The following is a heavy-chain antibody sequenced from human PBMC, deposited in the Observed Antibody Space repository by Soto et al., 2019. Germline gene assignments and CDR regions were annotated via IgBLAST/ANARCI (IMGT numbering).Heavy chain of an antibody. Sequence: QVQLVQSGAEVKKPGSSVKVSCKASGGTFSSYAISWVRQAPGQGLEWMGGIIPIFGTANYAQKFQGRVTITADESTSTAYKELSSLRSEDTAVYYCARPIAVAGLYYYYGMDVWGQGPTVTVSS. CDR3: ARPIAVAGLYYYYGMDV. CDR2: IIPIFGTA. D-gene: IGHD6-19*01. CDR1: GGTFSSYA. V-gene: IGHV1-69*01. J-gene: IGHJ6*02.